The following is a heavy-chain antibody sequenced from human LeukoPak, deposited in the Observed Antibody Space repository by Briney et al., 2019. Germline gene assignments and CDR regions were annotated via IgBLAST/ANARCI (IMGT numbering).Heavy chain of an antibody. CDR3: ARDRDSSGWYGAFDI. J-gene: IGHJ3*02. CDR2: ISGSGGST. Sequence: GGSLRLSCAASGFTFSSYAMSWVRQAPGKGLEWVSAISGSGGSTYYADSVKDRFTISRDNSKNTLYLQMNSLRAEDTAVYYCARDRDSSGWYGAFDIWGQGTMVTVSS. D-gene: IGHD6-19*01. CDR1: GFTFSSYA. V-gene: IGHV3-23*01.